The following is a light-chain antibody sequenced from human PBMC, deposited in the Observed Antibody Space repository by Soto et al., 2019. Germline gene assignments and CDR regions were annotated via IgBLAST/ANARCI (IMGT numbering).Light chain of an antibody. Sequence: DIVMTQSPDSLAVSPGARATLSCRASQSVSSNLDWYQQKPGQAPRLLIYGASTRATGIRARFSGSGSGTEFTLTISSLQSEDFAVYFCQQGFTFGGGTKVDI. CDR3: QQGFT. J-gene: IGKJ4*01. CDR2: GAS. V-gene: IGKV3-15*01. CDR1: QSVSSN.